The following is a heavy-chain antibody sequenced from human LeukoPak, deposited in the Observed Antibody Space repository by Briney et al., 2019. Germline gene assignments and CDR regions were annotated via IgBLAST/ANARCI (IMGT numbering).Heavy chain of an antibody. Sequence: ASVKVSCKASGYTFTSYGISWVRQAPGQGLEWMGWISAYNGNTNYAQKLQGRVTMTTDTSTSTAYMELRSLRSDDTAVYYCARDHCYGSGSPNWFDPWGQGTLVTVSS. CDR3: ARDHCYGSGSPNWFDP. D-gene: IGHD3-10*01. J-gene: IGHJ5*02. CDR1: GYTFTSYG. CDR2: ISAYNGNT. V-gene: IGHV1-18*01.